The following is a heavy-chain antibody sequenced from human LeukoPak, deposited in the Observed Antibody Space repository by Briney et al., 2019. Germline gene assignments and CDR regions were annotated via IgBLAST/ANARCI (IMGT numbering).Heavy chain of an antibody. Sequence: GGSLRLSCAASGFTFSSYWMSWVRQAPGKGLEWVANIKQDGSEKYYVDSVKGRFTISRDNAKNSLYLQMNSLRAEDTAVYYCVRGSLASGVVVYYYYYLDVRGKGTTVTVSS. D-gene: IGHD3-3*01. V-gene: IGHV3-7*01. CDR3: VRGSLASGVVVYYYYYLDV. CDR1: GFTFSSYW. CDR2: IKQDGSEK. J-gene: IGHJ6*03.